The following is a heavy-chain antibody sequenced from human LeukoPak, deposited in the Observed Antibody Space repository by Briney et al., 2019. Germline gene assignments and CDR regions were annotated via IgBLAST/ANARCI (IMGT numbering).Heavy chain of an antibody. V-gene: IGHV3-23*01. Sequence: GGSLRLSCVASGFTFRSYATNWVRQAPGKGLEWVSTLSGGGGSTYYADSVKGRFTISRDNSKNTLSLQMNSLRAEDTAVYYCAKDPLFRGSGVDYWGQGTLVTVSS. CDR1: GFTFRSYA. CDR3: AKDPLFRGSGVDY. CDR2: LSGGGGST. D-gene: IGHD3-10*01. J-gene: IGHJ4*02.